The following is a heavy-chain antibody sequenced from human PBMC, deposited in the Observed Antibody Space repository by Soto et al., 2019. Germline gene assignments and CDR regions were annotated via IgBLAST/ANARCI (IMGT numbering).Heavy chain of an antibody. J-gene: IGHJ4*02. D-gene: IGHD2-2*01. CDR2: IYYSGST. CDR1: GGSISSGGYY. Sequence: QVQLQESGPGLVKPSQTLSLTCTVSGGSISSGGYYWSWIRQHPGKGLEWIGYIYYSGSTYYNPSLKSRVTISVDTSKYQFSLKLSSVTAADTAVYYCARSSTSANYFDYWGQGTLVTVSS. V-gene: IGHV4-31*03. CDR3: ARSSTSANYFDY.